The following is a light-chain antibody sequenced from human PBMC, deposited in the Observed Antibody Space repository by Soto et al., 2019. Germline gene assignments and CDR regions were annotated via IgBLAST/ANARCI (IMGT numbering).Light chain of an antibody. V-gene: IGLV1-40*01. J-gene: IGLJ3*02. CDR2: NSI. CDR3: QSYDRRLSGWV. CDR1: SSNIGAGYD. Sequence: QSVLTQPPSVSGAPGQRVTISCTGSSSNIGAGYDVQWYQQVPGTAPKILISNSINRPSGVPDRFSGSRSDTSASLAITGIQADDEADYYCQSYDRRLSGWVFGGGTKLPVL.